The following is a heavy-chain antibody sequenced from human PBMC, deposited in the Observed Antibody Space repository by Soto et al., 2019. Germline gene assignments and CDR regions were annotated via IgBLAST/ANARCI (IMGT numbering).Heavy chain of an antibody. V-gene: IGHV4-4*07. Sequence: QVQLQESGPGLVKPSETLSLTCTVSGASISGYYWSWIRKSAGKGLDWIGRIYATGTTDYNPSLRSRVMMSVDTSKKQCSLRLRSVTAADTAVYYCVRDGTKTLRDWFDPWGQGISVTVSS. CDR3: VRDGTKTLRDWFDP. D-gene: IGHD1-1*01. CDR1: GASISGYY. J-gene: IGHJ5*02. CDR2: IYATGTT.